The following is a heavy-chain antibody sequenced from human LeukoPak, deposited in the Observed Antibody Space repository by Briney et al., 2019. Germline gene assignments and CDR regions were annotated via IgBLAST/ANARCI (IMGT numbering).Heavy chain of an antibody. Sequence: SETLSLICIVSGASISTNTHYWGWVRQPPGKGLEWIASIHHTGTPYYNPSLKSRVTISVDTSKNQLSLQFSSVIAAATAVYYCMRHASGEPPRYWGQGTLVTASS. CDR3: MRHASGEPPRY. CDR1: GASISTNTHY. CDR2: IHHTGTP. V-gene: IGHV4-39*01. D-gene: IGHD7-27*01. J-gene: IGHJ4*02.